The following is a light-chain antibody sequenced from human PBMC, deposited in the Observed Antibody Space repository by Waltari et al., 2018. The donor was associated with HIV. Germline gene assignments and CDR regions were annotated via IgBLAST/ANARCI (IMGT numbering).Light chain of an antibody. CDR3: LQDYSWPYT. Sequence: AIQMTQSPTSLSASVGDRVTITCRASQGVGSDLSWYQQKPGMAPTLLIYGASIPQNGVPGRFSGSGSGADFTLTSSSLQAEDRATYYCLQDYSWPYTFGQGTKLEIK. CDR2: GAS. V-gene: IGKV1-6*01. J-gene: IGKJ2*01. CDR1: QGVGSD.